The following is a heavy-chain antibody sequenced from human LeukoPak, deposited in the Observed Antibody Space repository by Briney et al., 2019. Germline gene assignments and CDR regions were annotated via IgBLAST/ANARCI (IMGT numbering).Heavy chain of an antibody. J-gene: IGHJ6*02. D-gene: IGHD4-17*01. V-gene: IGHV3-48*03. CDR2: IHSSGSTI. CDR3: ARDGTTVITNYYYGMDV. Sequence: LPGGSLRLSCAASGFTFSSYHMNWVRQAPGKGLEWVSYIHSSGSTIYYADSVKGRFTISRDNAKNSLYLQMNSLRAEDTAVYHCARDGTTVITNYYYGMDVWGQGTTVTVSS. CDR1: GFTFSSYH.